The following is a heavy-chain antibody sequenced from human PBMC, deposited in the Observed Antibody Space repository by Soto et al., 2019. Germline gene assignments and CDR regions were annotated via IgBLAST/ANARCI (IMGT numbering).Heavy chain of an antibody. D-gene: IGHD4-17*01. V-gene: IGHV4-39*01. CDR3: LVYTVPNQIDY. Sequence: SETLSLTCTVSGGSISSSSYYWGWIRQPPGKGLEWIGSIYYSGSTYYNPSLKSRVTISVDTSKNQFSLKLSSVTAADTAVYYCLVYTVPNQIDYWGQGTLVTVSS. CDR1: GGSISSSSYY. CDR2: IYYSGST. J-gene: IGHJ4*02.